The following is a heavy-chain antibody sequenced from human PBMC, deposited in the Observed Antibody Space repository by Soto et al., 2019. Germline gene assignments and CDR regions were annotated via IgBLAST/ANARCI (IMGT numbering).Heavy chain of an antibody. V-gene: IGHV3-74*01. CDR1: GFPFSSYW. J-gene: IGHJ2*01. CDR3: AREGNNPNWYFDL. Sequence: EVQLVESGGGLVQPGVSLSLSCAASGFPFSSYWMHWVRQGPGKWLLWVSRINIDESDTYYADSVKGRFTSSRDNAKNTLYLQMNSLRAEDTAVYFCAREGNNPNWYFDLWGRGTLVTVSS. CDR2: INIDESDT.